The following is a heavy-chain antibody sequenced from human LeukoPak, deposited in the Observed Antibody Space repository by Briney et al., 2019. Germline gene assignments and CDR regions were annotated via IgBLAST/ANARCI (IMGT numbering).Heavy chain of an antibody. D-gene: IGHD6-13*01. CDR3: ARGTYSSSWYYMDV. CDR1: GFTFSDYY. J-gene: IGHJ6*03. V-gene: IGHV3-11*04. Sequence: GGSLRLSCAASGFTFSDYYMSWIRQAPGKGLEWVSYISSSGSTIYYADSVKGRFTISRDNAKNSLYLQMNSLRAEDTAVYYCARGTYSSSWYYMDVWGKGTTVAVSS. CDR2: ISSSGSTI.